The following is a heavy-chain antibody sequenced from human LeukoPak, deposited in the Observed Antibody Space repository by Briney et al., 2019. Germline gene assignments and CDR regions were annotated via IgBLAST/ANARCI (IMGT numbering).Heavy chain of an antibody. D-gene: IGHD3-10*01. J-gene: IGHJ3*02. Sequence: GGSLRLSCEASGFTVSSNYMDWVRQAPGKGLEWVSVIYINGDTYYADSVKGRFIISRDNSKNTLYLQMNSLRAEDTAVYYCAVAYYYGSGDAFDIWGQGTKVTVSS. CDR3: AVAYYYGSGDAFDI. CDR1: GFTVSSNY. CDR2: IYINGDT. V-gene: IGHV3-66*01.